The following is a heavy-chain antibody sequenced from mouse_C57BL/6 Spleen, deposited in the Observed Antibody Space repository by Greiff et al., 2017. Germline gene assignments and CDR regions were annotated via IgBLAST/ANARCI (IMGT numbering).Heavy chain of an antibody. CDR2: FYPGSGSI. Sequence: VMLVESGAELVKPGASVKLSCKASGYTFTEYTIHWVKQRSGQGLEWIGWFYPGSGSIKYNEKFKDKATLTADKSSSTVYMELSRLTSEDSAVYFCARHGKGDYYYGSSYPYFDYWGQGTTLTVSS. CDR3: ARHGKGDYYYGSSYPYFDY. D-gene: IGHD1-1*01. J-gene: IGHJ2*01. V-gene: IGHV1-62-2*01. CDR1: GYTFTEYT.